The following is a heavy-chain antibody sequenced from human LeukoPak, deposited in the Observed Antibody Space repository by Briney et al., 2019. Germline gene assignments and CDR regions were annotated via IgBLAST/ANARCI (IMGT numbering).Heavy chain of an antibody. D-gene: IGHD3-22*01. CDR2: ISWNSGSI. J-gene: IGHJ4*02. CDR1: GFTFSSYS. Sequence: SGGSLRLSCAASGFTFSSYSMMWVRQAPGKGLEWVSGISWNSGSIGYADSVKGRFTISRDNAKNSLYLQMNSLRAEDTALYYCAKDFDYDSSGYPKSPFDYWGQGTLVTVSS. CDR3: AKDFDYDSSGYPKSPFDY. V-gene: IGHV3-9*01.